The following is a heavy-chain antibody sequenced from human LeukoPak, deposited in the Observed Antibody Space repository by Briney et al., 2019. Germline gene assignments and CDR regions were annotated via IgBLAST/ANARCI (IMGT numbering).Heavy chain of an antibody. Sequence: PGGSLRLSCVASGFIFSHYGMHWVRQAPGKGLEWVAVIWSDGSNRFYAGSVKGRFTISRDNSQNTVFLQMNSLRAEDTAMYYCAREGHSDLLTGYSPVEYYYYYMDVWGKGTTVTVSS. J-gene: IGHJ6*03. V-gene: IGHV3-33*01. CDR3: AREGHSDLLTGYSPVEYYYYYMDV. CDR1: GFIFSHYG. D-gene: IGHD3-9*01. CDR2: IWSDGSNR.